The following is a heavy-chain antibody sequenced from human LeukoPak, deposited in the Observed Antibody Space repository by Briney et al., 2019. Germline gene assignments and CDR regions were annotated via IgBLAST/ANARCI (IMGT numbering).Heavy chain of an antibody. J-gene: IGHJ6*03. Sequence: SETLSLTCTVSGGSIRSYYWSWIRQPPGKELEWIGCIYYSGSTNYNPSLKSRVTISVDTSKNQFSLKLSSVTAADTAVYYCARSSEGRYYYDSSGFSYYYYYMDVWGKGTTVTISS. CDR2: IYYSGST. V-gene: IGHV4-59*01. D-gene: IGHD3-22*01. CDR1: GGSIRSYY. CDR3: ARSSEGRYYYDSSGFSYYYYYMDV.